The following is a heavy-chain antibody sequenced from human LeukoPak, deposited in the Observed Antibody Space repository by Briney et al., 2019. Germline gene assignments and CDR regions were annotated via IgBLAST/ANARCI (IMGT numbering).Heavy chain of an antibody. CDR1: GFTFSSYA. Sequence: GGSLRLSCAASGFTFSSYAMSWVRQAPGKGLEWVSAISGSGGSTYYADSVKGRFTISRDNSKNTLYLQMSSLRAEDTAVYYCAKDRYCSGGSCYGGFDYWGQGTLVTVSS. V-gene: IGHV3-23*01. J-gene: IGHJ4*02. CDR2: ISGSGGST. D-gene: IGHD2-15*01. CDR3: AKDRYCSGGSCYGGFDY.